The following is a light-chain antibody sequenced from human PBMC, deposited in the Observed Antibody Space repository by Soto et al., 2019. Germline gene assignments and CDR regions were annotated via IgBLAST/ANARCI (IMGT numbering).Light chain of an antibody. CDR2: DAS. J-gene: IGKJ1*01. CDR3: QQFAISTT. V-gene: IGKV1-5*01. CDR1: HNIERW. Sequence: IQMTQSPSTLSGSVGDRLTITCRASHNIERWMAWYQQKPGKXPXXLIFDASTLHSGVPSRFSGSGSGTDFTLTISSLQPDDFATYDCQQFAISTTFGQGTKVDIK.